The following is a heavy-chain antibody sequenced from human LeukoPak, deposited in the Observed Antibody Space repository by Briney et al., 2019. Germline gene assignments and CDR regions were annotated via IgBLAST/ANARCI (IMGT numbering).Heavy chain of an antibody. CDR1: GFTFGTYA. J-gene: IGHJ4*02. V-gene: IGHV3-23*01. CDR3: AKDRIPTSGWESDY. Sequence: GGSLRLSCAASGFTFGTYAMSWVRQAPGKGLEWVSAISSSGGNTYYADSVKGRFTISRDNSKNTLYLQINSLRAEDTALYYCAKDRIPTSGWESDYWGQGTLVTVSS. D-gene: IGHD3-22*01. CDR2: ISSSGGNT.